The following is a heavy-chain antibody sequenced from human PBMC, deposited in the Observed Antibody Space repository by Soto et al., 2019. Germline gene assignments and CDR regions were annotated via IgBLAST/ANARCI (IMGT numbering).Heavy chain of an antibody. CDR2: IVSDGSST. CDR3: ARGSSSWFDP. J-gene: IGHJ5*02. D-gene: IGHD6-6*01. Sequence: GALRLSCAASGFTFSSYWMYWVRQAPGKGLVWVSRIVSDGSSTSYADSVKGRFTISRDNAKNTLSLQMNSLRAEDTAVYYCARGSSSWFDPRGQGTLVTVSS. V-gene: IGHV3-74*01. CDR1: GFTFSSYW.